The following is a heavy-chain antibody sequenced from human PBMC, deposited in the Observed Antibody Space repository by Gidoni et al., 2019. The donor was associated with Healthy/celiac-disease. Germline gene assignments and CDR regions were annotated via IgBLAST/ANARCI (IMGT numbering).Heavy chain of an antibody. D-gene: IGHD6-13*01. V-gene: IGHV1-2*06. J-gene: IGHJ6*03. CDR3: AREGRQQLVLYYYYYMDV. CDR2: INPNSGGT. Sequence: QVQLVQSGAEVKKPGASVKVSCKASGYTFTGYSMHWVRQAPGQGLEWMGRINPNSGGTNYAQKFQGRVTMTRDTSISTADMELSRLRSDDTAVYYCAREGRQQLVLYYYYYMDVWGKGTTVTVSS. CDR1: GYTFTGYS.